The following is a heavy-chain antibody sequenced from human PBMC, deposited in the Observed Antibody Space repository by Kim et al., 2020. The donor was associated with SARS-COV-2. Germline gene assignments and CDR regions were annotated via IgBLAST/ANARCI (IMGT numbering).Heavy chain of an antibody. D-gene: IGHD2-8*02. CDR3: ARGTDDAFDI. CDR2: ST. Sequence: STTYNPTLKSRVTISVDTSKNQFSLKLSSVTAADTAVYYCARGTDDAFDIWGQGTMVTVSS. J-gene: IGHJ3*02. V-gene: IGHV4-59*09.